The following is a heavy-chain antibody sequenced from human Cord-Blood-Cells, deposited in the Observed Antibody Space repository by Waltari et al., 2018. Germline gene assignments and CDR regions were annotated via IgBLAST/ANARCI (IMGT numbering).Heavy chain of an antibody. CDR2: IIPILGIA. Sequence: QVQLVQSGAEVKKPGSSVKVSCKASGGTFSSYAISWVRQAPGQGLEWMGRIIPILGIANYAQKFQGRVTITADKSTSTAYMELSSLRSEDTAVYYCARYRRSGSPRGYYMDVWGKGTTVTVAS. CDR3: ARYRRSGSPRGYYMDV. CDR1: GGTFSSYA. J-gene: IGHJ6*03. D-gene: IGHD3-10*01. V-gene: IGHV1-69*09.